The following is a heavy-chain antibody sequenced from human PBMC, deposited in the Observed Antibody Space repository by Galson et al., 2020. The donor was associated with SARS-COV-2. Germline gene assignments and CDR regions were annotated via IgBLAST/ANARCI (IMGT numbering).Heavy chain of an antibody. V-gene: IGHV3-21*01. J-gene: IGHJ6*02. CDR3: ASLGAAADAVYYYYGMDV. CDR1: RFTCKGYS. CDR2: ISSSSSYI. Sequence: LCLTCAAARFTCKGYSMNWIRQSPGKGLEWVSSISSSSSYIYYADSVKGRFTISRDNAKNSLYLQMNSLGAEDTAVYYCASLGAAADAVYYYYGMDVWGQGTTVTVSS. D-gene: IGHD6-13*01.